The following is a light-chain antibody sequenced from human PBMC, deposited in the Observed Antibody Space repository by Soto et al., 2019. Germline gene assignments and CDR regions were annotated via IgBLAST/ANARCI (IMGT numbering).Light chain of an antibody. CDR2: DAS. CDR1: QDITNY. J-gene: IGKJ2*02. V-gene: IGKV1-33*01. Sequence: QMTQSPSSLSASVGDRVTITCQASQDITNYLIWYQQKPGKAPKLLIYDASTLGTGVSSRFSGSGSGTHFTLTISSLQPEDIATYYCQQFDSVPCTFGQGTKLEIK. CDR3: QQFDSVPCT.